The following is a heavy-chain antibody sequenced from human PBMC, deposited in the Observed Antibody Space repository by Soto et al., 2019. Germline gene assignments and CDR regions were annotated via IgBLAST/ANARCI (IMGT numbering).Heavy chain of an antibody. D-gene: IGHD3-22*01. Sequence: AASVKVSCKASGYTFTSYGISWVRQAPGQGLEWMGWISAYNGNTNYAQKLQGRVTMTTDTSTSTAYMELRSLRSDDTAVYYCARLGSYDSSGYYLDYWGQGTLVTVSS. CDR3: ARLGSYDSSGYYLDY. CDR1: GYTFTSYG. CDR2: ISAYNGNT. J-gene: IGHJ4*02. V-gene: IGHV1-18*04.